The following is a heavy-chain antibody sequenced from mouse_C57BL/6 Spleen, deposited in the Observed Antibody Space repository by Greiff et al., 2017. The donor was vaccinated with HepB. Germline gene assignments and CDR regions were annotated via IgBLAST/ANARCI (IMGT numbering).Heavy chain of an antibody. V-gene: IGHV1-22*01. CDR2: INPNNGGT. D-gene: IGHD2-1*01. Sequence: EVQLVESGPELVKPGASVKMSCKASGYTFTDYNMHWVKQSHGKSLEWIGYINPNNGGTSYNQKFKGKATLTVNKSSSTAYMELRSLTSEDSAVYYCARGIYYGNYVLAYWGQGTLVTVSA. J-gene: IGHJ3*01. CDR3: ARGIYYGNYVLAY. CDR1: GYTFTDYN.